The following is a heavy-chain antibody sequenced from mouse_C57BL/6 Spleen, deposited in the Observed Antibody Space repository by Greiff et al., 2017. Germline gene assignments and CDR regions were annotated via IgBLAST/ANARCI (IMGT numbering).Heavy chain of an antibody. D-gene: IGHD2-3*01. CDR2: ISYDGSN. Sequence: DVQLQESGPGLVKPSQSLSLTCSVTGYSITSGYYWNWIRQFPGNKLEWMGYISYDGSNNYNPSLKNRISITRDTSKNQFFLKLNSVTTEDTATYYCARGDGYYEVCFAYWGQGTLVTVSA. J-gene: IGHJ3*01. CDR1: GYSITSGYY. CDR3: ARGDGYYEVCFAY. V-gene: IGHV3-6*01.